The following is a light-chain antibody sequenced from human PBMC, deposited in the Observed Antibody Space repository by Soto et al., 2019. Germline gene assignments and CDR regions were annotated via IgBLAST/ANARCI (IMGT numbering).Light chain of an antibody. CDR3: HQYGSTPPIT. J-gene: IGKJ5*01. CDR2: DAS. V-gene: IGKV3-20*01. Sequence: VLTQSPGTLSLSPGERATLSCRASQTVTRNFLAWYQQKPGQAPRLLIYDASDRAPGIPDRFSGSGSETNFTLTITRLEPEDFAVYFCHQYGSTPPITFDQGTRLEIK. CDR1: QTVTRNF.